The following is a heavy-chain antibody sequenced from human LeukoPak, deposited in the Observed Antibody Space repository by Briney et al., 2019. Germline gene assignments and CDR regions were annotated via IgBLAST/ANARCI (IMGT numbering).Heavy chain of an antibody. CDR1: GFTLSNFW. V-gene: IGHV3-7*01. D-gene: IGHD6-13*01. CDR2: IEDDGNKK. CDR3: ARGRGIAL. Sequence: GESLRLSCATSGFTLSNFWMNWIRQAPGKGLEWVANIEDDGNKKNYVDSVKGRFTISRDNVKNSIYLQMNSLRADDTAVYYCARGRGIALWGQGTLVTVSS. J-gene: IGHJ4*02.